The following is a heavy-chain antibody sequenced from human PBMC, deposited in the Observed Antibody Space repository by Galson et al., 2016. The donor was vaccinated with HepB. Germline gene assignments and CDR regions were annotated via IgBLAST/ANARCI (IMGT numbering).Heavy chain of an antibody. J-gene: IGHJ4*02. V-gene: IGHV3-66*01. D-gene: IGHD1-14*01. Sequence: SLRLSCAASGFTVSSNYMSWVRQAPGKGLKWVSVIYSGGGTYYADSVKGRFTISRDNAKNSLYLQMNGLRVEDTAVYYCARDLNHDTGSWGQGTLVTVSS. CDR1: GFTVSSNY. CDR2: IYSGGGT. CDR3: ARDLNHDTGS.